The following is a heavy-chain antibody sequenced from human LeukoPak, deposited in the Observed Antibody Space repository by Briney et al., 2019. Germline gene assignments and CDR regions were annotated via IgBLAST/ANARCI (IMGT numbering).Heavy chain of an antibody. D-gene: IGHD3-9*01. CDR1: GFTFSSYS. CDR2: ISSSSSYI. V-gene: IGHV3-21*01. J-gene: IGHJ6*03. CDR3: ARALPDLHYDNYCYMDV. Sequence: PGGSLRLSCAASGFTFSSYSMNWVRQAPGKGLEWVSSISSSSSYIYYADSVKGRFTISRDNAKNSLYLQMNSLRAEDTAVYYCARALPDLHYDNYCYMDVWGKGTTAPSP.